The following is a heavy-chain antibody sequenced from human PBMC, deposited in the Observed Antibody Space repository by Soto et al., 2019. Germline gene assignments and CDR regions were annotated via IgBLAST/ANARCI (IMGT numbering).Heavy chain of an antibody. CDR1: GGSISSYY. CDR3: ARFSTVTTFDY. V-gene: IGHV4-59*01. Sequence: NPSETLSLTCTVSGGSISSYYWSWIRQPPGKGLEWIGYIYYSGSTNYNPSLKSRVTISVDTSKNQFSLKLSSVTAADTAVYYCARFSTVTTFDYWGQGTLVTVSS. CDR2: IYYSGST. J-gene: IGHJ4*02. D-gene: IGHD4-17*01.